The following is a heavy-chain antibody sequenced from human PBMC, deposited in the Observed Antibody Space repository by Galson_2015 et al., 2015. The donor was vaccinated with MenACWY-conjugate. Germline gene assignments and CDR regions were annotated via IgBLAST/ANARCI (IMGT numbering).Heavy chain of an antibody. CDR1: GFTFSDYY. V-gene: IGHV3-11*01. CDR2: ISGSGHTM. CDR3: ARELSLVAVGVTPGWFDS. D-gene: IGHD2-15*01. J-gene: IGHJ5*02. Sequence: SLRLSCAASGFTFSDYYMSWIRQTPGKGLEWVSYISGSGHTMYNGDSVKGRFTISRDNAKKTLYLQMDSLRAEDTAVYYCARELSLVAVGVTPGWFDSWGQGPLVTVSS.